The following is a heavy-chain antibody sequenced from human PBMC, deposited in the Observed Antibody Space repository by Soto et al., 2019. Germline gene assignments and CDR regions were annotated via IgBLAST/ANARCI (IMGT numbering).Heavy chain of an antibody. V-gene: IGHV1-69*01. CDR2: ISPLVSTT. Sequence: QVQLVQSGAEVKEPGSSVKVSCTATGDIFNNYAFNWVRQAHGQGLEWMGRISPLVSTTNYAQKFQRRVTIGADELTTIVYLEVSNLKSEDTAMYYCSASSSVAAAGYFKFWGQGTLVTVSP. D-gene: IGHD6-13*01. CDR3: SASSSVAAAGYFKF. CDR1: GDIFNNYA. J-gene: IGHJ4*02.